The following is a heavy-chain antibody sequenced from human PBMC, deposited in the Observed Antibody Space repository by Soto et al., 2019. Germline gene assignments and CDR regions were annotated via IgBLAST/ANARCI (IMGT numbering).Heavy chain of an antibody. CDR2: IYHSGST. CDR1: GGSFSSGGYS. J-gene: IGHJ5*02. V-gene: IGHV4-30-2*01. D-gene: IGHD3-10*01. Sequence: SETLSLTCAVSGGSFSSGGYSWSWIRQPPGKGLEWIGYIYHSGSTYYNPSLKSRVTISVDRSKNQFSLKLSSVTAADTAVYYCARERAITMVRGVKGHWFDPWGQGTLVTVSS. CDR3: ARERAITMVRGVKGHWFDP.